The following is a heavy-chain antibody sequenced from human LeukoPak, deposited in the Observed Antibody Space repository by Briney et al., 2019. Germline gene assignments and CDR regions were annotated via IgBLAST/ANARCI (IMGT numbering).Heavy chain of an antibody. CDR1: GYTFTSYY. V-gene: IGHV1-2*02. J-gene: IGHJ4*02. D-gene: IGHD2-2*02. CDR2: INPNSGGT. Sequence: GASVKVSCKASGYTFTSYYMHWVRQAPGQGLEWMGWINPNSGGTNYAQKFQGRVTMTRDTSISTAYMELSRLRSDDTAVYYCAREVTYCSSTSCYNYFDYWGQGTLVTVSS. CDR3: AREVTYCSSTSCYNYFDY.